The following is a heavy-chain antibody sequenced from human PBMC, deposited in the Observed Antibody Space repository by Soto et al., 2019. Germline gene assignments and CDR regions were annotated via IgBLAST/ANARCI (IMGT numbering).Heavy chain of an antibody. V-gene: IGHV1-69*01. CDR1: GGTFSSYA. J-gene: IGHJ6*01. CDR3: ARDLAGGIAAADHQTYYYYGIDV. Sequence: QVQLVQSGAEVKKPGSSVKVSCKASGGTFSSYAISWVRQAPGQGLEWMGGIIPIFGTANYAQKFQGRVTITADESTSTAYMELSSLRSEDTAVYYCARDLAGGIAAADHQTYYYYGIDVWGQGTTVTVSS. CDR2: IIPIFGTA. D-gene: IGHD6-13*01.